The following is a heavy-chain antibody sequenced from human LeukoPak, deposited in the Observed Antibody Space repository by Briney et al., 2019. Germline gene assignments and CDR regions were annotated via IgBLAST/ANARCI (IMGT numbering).Heavy chain of an antibody. D-gene: IGHD1-26*01. CDR3: ATTIWGFSGSYTMS. J-gene: IGHJ4*02. CDR2: ISGSGGST. V-gene: IGHV3-23*01. Sequence: GGSLRLSCAASRFTFSSYAMSWVRQAPGKGLEWVSAISGSGGSTYYADSVKGRFTISRDNSKNTLYLQMNSLRAEDTAVYYCATTIWGFSGSYTMSWGQGTLVTVSS. CDR1: RFTFSSYA.